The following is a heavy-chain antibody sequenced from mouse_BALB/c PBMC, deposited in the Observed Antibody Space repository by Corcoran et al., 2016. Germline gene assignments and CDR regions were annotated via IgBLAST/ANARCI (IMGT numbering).Heavy chain of an antibody. V-gene: IGHV1-26*01. CDR2: INPYNGAT. J-gene: IGHJ2*01. CDR3: ARTDGSSYMDY. D-gene: IGHD1-1*01. CDR1: GYSFTGYY. Sequence: EVQLQQSGPELVKPGASVKISCKASGYSFTGYYMHWVKQSNVKSLEWIGRINPYNGATSYNQNFKDKASLTVDKSSSTAYMELHSLTSEDSAVYYCARTDGSSYMDYWGQGTTLTVSS.